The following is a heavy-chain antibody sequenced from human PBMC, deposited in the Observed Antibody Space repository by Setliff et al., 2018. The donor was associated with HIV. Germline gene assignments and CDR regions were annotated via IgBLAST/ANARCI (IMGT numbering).Heavy chain of an antibody. J-gene: IGHJ4*02. CDR1: GFTFRSYS. D-gene: IGHD2-15*01. CDR3: ARDLGGYCSGGGCYD. CDR2: ISSSSSTI. Sequence: GGSLRLSCAASGFTFRSYSMNWVRQAPGKGLEWVAYISSSSSTISYADSVKGPFAISRDNAKNSLYLQINSLRAEDTAVYYCARDLGGYCSGGGCYDWGQGTLVTVSS. V-gene: IGHV3-48*01.